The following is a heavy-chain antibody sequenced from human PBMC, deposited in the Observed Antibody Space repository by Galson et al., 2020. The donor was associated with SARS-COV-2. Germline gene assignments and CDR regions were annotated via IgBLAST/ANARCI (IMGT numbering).Heavy chain of an antibody. D-gene: IGHD2-15*01. CDR1: GYTFTKYD. Sequence: ASVKVSCKASGYTFTKYDINWLRQATGHGREWRGWMNPKSGNTGFAQKFQGRVTMTRDNSITTAYMELSSLTSEDTAVYYCARGDVGWPVQHVCGQGTRVTVSS. CDR3: ARGDVGWPVQHV. V-gene: IGHV1-8*01. J-gene: IGHJ3*01. CDR2: MNPKSGNT.